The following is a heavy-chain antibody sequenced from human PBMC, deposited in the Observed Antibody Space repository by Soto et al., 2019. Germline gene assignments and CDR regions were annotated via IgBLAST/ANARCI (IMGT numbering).Heavy chain of an antibody. CDR2: MNPNSGNT. CDR3: ARGRADYYYYGMDV. V-gene: IGHV1-8*01. CDR1: GYTFTSYD. Sequence: GASVKVSCKASGYTFTSYDINWVRQATGQGLEWMGWMNPNSGNTGYAQKFQGRVTMTRNTSISTAYMELSSLRSEDTAVYYCARGRADYYYYGMDVWGQGTTVTVSS. J-gene: IGHJ6*02.